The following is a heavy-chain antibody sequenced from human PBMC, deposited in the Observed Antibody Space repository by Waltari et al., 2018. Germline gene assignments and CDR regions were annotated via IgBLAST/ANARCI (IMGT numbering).Heavy chain of an antibody. J-gene: IGHJ4*02. Sequence: QVQLVQSGAEVKKPGASVKVSCKASGYTFTGYYMHWVRQAPGQGLEWMGWINPNSGGTNYAQKVQGRVTMTRDTSISTAYMELSRLRSDDTAVYYCARSEITIFGVVIRGTGDYWGQGTLVTVSS. CDR2: INPNSGGT. V-gene: IGHV1-2*02. D-gene: IGHD3-3*01. CDR3: ARSEITIFGVVIRGTGDY. CDR1: GYTFTGYY.